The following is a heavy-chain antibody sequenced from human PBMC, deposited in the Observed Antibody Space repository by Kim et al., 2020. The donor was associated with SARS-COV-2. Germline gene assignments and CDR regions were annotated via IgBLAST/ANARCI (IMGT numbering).Heavy chain of an antibody. CDR2: IFYSGTA. J-gene: IGHJ4*02. D-gene: IGHD2-15*01. CDR1: GDSLNNGDYY. CDR3: ARERMLAEYYSDGPFSV. V-gene: IGHV4-30-4*01. Sequence: SETLSLTCTVSGDSLNNGDYYWIWIRQPPGKGLEWIGNIFYSGTAYYNPSLESRVTISVDTSQNHFSLKLNSVTAADTAVYYCARERMLAEYYSDGPFSVWGQGVLVTVSS.